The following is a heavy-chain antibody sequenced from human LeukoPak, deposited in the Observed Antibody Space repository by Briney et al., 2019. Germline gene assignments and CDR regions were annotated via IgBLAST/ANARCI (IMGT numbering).Heavy chain of an antibody. CDR2: INHSGST. CDR3: AGDLQLD. J-gene: IGHJ4*02. Sequence: PSETLSLTCTVSGGSISSYYWSWIRQPPGKGLEWIGEINHSGSTNYNPSLKSRVTISVDTSKNQFSLKLSSVTAADTAVYYCAGDLQLDWGQGTLVTVSS. CDR1: GGSISSYY. D-gene: IGHD1-1*01. V-gene: IGHV4-34*01.